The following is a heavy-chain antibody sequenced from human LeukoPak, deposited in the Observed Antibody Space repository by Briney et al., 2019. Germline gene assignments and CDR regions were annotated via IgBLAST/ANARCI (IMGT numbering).Heavy chain of an antibody. V-gene: IGHV4-61*02. CDR3: VRERTMVGGADI. J-gene: IGHJ3*02. Sequence: MTSQTLSLTCTVSGGSISSGTCYWSWIRQPAGKGLEWIGRMYNSGSTNYNPSLKSRVSISVDASNNQFSLRLSSVTASDTAVYYCVRERTMVGGADIWGQGTKVTVSS. CDR2: MYNSGST. D-gene: IGHD2-21*01. CDR1: GGSISSGTCY.